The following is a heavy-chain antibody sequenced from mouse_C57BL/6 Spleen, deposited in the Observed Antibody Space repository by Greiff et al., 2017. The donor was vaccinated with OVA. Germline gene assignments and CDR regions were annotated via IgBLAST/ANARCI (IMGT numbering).Heavy chain of an antibody. Sequence: DVQLVESEGGLVQPGRSMKLSCTASGFTFSDYYMAWVRQVPEKGLEWVANINYDGSSTYYLDSLKSRFIISRDNAKNILYLQMSSLKSEDTATYYCARDRDYYSNYYAMDYWGQGTSVTVSS. J-gene: IGHJ4*01. CDR1: GFTFSDYY. D-gene: IGHD2-5*01. CDR2: INYDGSST. CDR3: ARDRDYYSNYYAMDY. V-gene: IGHV5-16*01.